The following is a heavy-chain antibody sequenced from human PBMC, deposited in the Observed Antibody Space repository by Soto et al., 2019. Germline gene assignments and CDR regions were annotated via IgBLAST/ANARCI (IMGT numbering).Heavy chain of an antibody. CDR3: ATHSRFKKDY. J-gene: IGHJ4*02. CDR2: INEHGRET. V-gene: IGHV3-7*02. CDR1: ELTFRNEW. Sequence: EVQLVQSGGDLVQPGGSLRLSCVVSELTFRNEWMTCVRPAPGKGLEWVANINEHGRETYYVDSVKGRFIIYRDTAKNSLFLQMNSLRAVDTAVYYCATHSRFKKDYWGQGTLVTVSS.